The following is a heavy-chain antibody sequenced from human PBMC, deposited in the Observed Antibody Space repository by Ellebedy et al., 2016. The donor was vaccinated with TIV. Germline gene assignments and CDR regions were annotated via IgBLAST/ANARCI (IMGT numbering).Heavy chain of an antibody. D-gene: IGHD6-19*01. V-gene: IGHV3-30-3*01. CDR3: ASGPTWLDY. CDR2: ISYDGSNK. CDR1: GFTFSSYA. Sequence: GESLKISCAASGFTFSSYAMHWVRQAPGKGLEWVAVISYDGSNKYYADSVKGRFTISRDNSKNTLYLQMNSLGAEDTAVYYCASGPTWLDYWGQGTLVTVSS. J-gene: IGHJ4*02.